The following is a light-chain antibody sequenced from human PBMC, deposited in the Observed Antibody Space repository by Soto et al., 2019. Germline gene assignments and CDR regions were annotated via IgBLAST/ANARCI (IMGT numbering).Light chain of an antibody. CDR2: AAP. V-gene: IGKV1-39*01. CDR1: QSITNY. CDR3: QQTYSTPVT. Sequence: DIQMTQSPSSLSASVGDRVTITCRASQSITNYLNWYQQKPGKAPKLLIYAAPNLQSGVPSRFSGSGSGTDFTLTISSLQPEDFASYYCQQTYSTPVTFGGGTKVEIK. J-gene: IGKJ4*01.